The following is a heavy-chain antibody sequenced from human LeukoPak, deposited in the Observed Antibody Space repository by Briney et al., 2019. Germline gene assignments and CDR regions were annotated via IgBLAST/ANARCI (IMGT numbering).Heavy chain of an antibody. Sequence: GGSLRLSCAASGFTFSSYGMHWVRQAQGKGLEWVSFIRYDGSNEYYADSVRGRFTISRDNSKNTLYLQMNSLRAEDTAVYYCARRFGAARDDYMDVWGKGTTVTVSS. CDR3: ARRFGAARDDYMDV. V-gene: IGHV3-30*02. D-gene: IGHD3-16*01. CDR1: GFTFSSYG. J-gene: IGHJ6*03. CDR2: IRYDGSNE.